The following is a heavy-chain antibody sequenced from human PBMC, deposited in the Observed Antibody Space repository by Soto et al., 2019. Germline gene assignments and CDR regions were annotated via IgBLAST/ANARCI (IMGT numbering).Heavy chain of an antibody. CDR1: GGTFSSYT. Sequence: QVQLVQSGAEVKKPGSSVKVSCKASGGTFSSYTISWVRQAPGQGLEWMGRIIPILGMANYAQKFQGRVTITADKSTSTAYMEQSSLRSEDTAVYYCARVPATAIYYFDYWGQGTLVTVSS. CDR2: IIPILGMA. CDR3: ARVPATAIYYFDY. J-gene: IGHJ4*02. D-gene: IGHD2-2*01. V-gene: IGHV1-69*02.